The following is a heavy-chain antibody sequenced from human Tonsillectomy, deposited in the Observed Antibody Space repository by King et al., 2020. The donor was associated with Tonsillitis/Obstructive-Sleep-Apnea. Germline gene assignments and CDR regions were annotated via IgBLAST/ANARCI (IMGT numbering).Heavy chain of an antibody. D-gene: IGHD1-1*01. CDR1: GYSFTSYW. CDR3: ARHEGTTGTQPPVYYFDY. Sequence: VQLVESGAEVKKPGESLKISCKGSGYSFTSYWIGWVRQMPGKGLEWMGIIYPGDSDTRYSPSFQGQVTISADKSISTAYLQWSSLKASDTAMYYCARHEGTTGTQPPVYYFDYWGQGTLVTVSS. V-gene: IGHV5-51*01. J-gene: IGHJ4*02. CDR2: IYPGDSDT.